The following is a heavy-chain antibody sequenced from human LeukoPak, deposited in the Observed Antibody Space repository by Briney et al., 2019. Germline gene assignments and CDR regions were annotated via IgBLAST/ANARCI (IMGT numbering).Heavy chain of an antibody. D-gene: IGHD1-26*01. J-gene: IGHJ4*02. V-gene: IGHV3-64D*09. CDR1: GFTFRSYA. CDR3: VKSDNIVGATYFDY. CDR2: VSSNGDRT. Sequence: PGGSLRLSCSASGFTFRSYAMHWVRQAPGKGLEYVSSVSSNGDRTYYADSVKGRFTISRDNSKNTLYLHMSSLRAEDTAVYYCVKSDNIVGATYFDYWGQGTLVTVSS.